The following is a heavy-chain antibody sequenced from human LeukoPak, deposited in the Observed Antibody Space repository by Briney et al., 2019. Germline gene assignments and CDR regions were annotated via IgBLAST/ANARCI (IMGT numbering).Heavy chain of an antibody. CDR1: GFSFNATW. CDR3: TTGGGSYRVVDY. D-gene: IGHD1-26*01. J-gene: IGHJ4*02. CDR2: IKRKTDGGTT. Sequence: GGSLRLSCAASGFSFNATWMAWVRQSPGRGLEWVGRIKRKTDGGTTDYAAPVKGRFTISRDDSKETLYLQMNSLKTEDTGVYYCTTGGGSYRVVDYWGQGTLATVSS. V-gene: IGHV3-15*01.